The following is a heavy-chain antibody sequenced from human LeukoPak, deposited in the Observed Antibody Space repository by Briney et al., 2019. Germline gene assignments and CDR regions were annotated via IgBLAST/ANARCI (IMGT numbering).Heavy chain of an antibody. J-gene: IGHJ4*02. D-gene: IGHD2-15*01. CDR1: GYTFTSYD. Sequence: ASVKVSCKASGYTFTSYDINWVRQAPGQGLEWMGWISAHNGNTDYAQRFQGRVTMTTDTSTGTAYMELTSLRSDDTAVYYCAREWYCSGGSCYSGAPDYWGQGTLVTVSS. CDR2: ISAHNGNT. CDR3: AREWYCSGGSCYSGAPDY. V-gene: IGHV1-18*01.